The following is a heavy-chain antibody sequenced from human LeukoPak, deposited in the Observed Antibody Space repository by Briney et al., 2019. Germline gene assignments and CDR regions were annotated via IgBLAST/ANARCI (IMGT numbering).Heavy chain of an antibody. J-gene: IGHJ6*03. V-gene: IGHV1-46*01. Sequence: ASVKGSCKASGYTFTNYFIHWVRQAPGQGREWMGIINPSEDDTIYAQNCQGRVTMTRDMSTSTVYMELSSLRSEDTAVYYCARENYGSGDYYYYYMDVWGKGTTVTVSS. CDR2: INPSEDDT. CDR3: ARENYGSGDYYYYYMDV. D-gene: IGHD3-10*01. CDR1: GYTFTNYF.